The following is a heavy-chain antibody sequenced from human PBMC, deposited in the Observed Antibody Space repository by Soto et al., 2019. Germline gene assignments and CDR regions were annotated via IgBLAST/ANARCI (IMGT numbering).Heavy chain of an antibody. J-gene: IGHJ4*02. CDR3: AKIRSGGHFDC. CDR1: GFTLSNYG. V-gene: IGHV3-48*02. CDR2: ITAGSTI. D-gene: IGHD2-15*01. Sequence: GGSLRLSCAASGFTLSNYGMSWVRQAPGKGLEWVSSITAGSTIYYADSVKGRFTISRNNAKNSLYLQLDSLRDEDTAVYYCAKIRSGGHFDCWGQGTLVTVSS.